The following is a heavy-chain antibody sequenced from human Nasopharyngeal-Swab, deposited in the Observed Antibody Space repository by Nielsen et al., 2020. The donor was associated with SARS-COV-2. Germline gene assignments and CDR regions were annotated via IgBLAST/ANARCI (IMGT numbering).Heavy chain of an antibody. CDR1: GFTFSSYW. CDR3: AREDKGQWLVPGSFDY. J-gene: IGHJ4*02. V-gene: IGHV3-7*03. Sequence: GGSLKISCAASGFTFSSYWMSWVRQAPGKGLEWVANIKQDGSEKYYVDSVKGRFTISRDNAKNSLYLQMNSLRAEDTAVYYCAREDKGQWLVPGSFDYWGQGTLVTVSS. D-gene: IGHD6-19*01. CDR2: IKQDGSEK.